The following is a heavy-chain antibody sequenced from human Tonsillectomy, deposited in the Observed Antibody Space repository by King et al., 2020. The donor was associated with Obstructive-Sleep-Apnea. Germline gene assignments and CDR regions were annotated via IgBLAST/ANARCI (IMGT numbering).Heavy chain of an antibody. J-gene: IGHJ4*02. V-gene: IGHV3-30*02. Sequence: VQLVESGGGVVQPGGSLRLSCAASGFIFSSYGMHWVRQAPGKGLEWVAFIRYDGSDKYYVDSVKGRFTISRDKSKNTVYLQMNSLRDEDTALYYCAKDSCSGGSCYRNPADYWGQGTPVTVSA. CDR1: GFIFSSYG. CDR2: IRYDGSDK. CDR3: AKDSCSGGSCYRNPADY. D-gene: IGHD2-15*01.